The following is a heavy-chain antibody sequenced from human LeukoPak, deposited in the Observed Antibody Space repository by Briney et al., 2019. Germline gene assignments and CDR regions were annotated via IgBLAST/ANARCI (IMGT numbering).Heavy chain of an antibody. V-gene: IGHV4-34*01. CDR1: GGSFSGYY. J-gene: IGHJ4*02. CDR3: ARATLTGSHDY. D-gene: IGHD7-27*01. Sequence: SETLSLTCAVYGGSFSGYYWSWIRQPPGKGLEWIGETNHSGSTNYNPSLKSRVTISVDTSKNQFSLKLSSVTAADTAVYYCARATLTGSHDYWGQGTLVTVSS. CDR2: TNHSGST.